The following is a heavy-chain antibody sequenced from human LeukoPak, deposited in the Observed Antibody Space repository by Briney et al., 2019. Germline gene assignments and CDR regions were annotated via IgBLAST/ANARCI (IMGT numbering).Heavy chain of an antibody. CDR1: GYTFTGYY. CDR2: INPNSGGT. V-gene: IGHV1-2*02. CDR3: ARDNPTTYCSSTSCYYRY. D-gene: IGHD2-2*01. J-gene: IGHJ4*02. Sequence: ASVKVSCKAYGYTFTGYYMHWVRQAPGQGLEWMGWINPNSGGTNYAQKFQGRVTMTRDTSISTAYMELSRLRSDDTAVYYCARDNPTTYCSSTSCYYRYWGQGTLVTVSS.